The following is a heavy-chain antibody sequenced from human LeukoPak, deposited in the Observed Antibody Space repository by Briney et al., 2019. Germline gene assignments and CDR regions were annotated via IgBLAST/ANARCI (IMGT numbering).Heavy chain of an antibody. Sequence: GGSLRLSCAASGFTFSSYGMHWVRQAPGKGLEWVAVISYDGSNKYYADSVKGRFTISRDNSKNTLYLQMNSLRAEDTAVYYCAKAKSGRSSYYYYGMDVWGQGTTVTVSS. V-gene: IGHV3-30*18. J-gene: IGHJ6*02. CDR1: GFTFSSYG. D-gene: IGHD1-26*01. CDR3: AKAKSGRSSYYYYGMDV. CDR2: ISYDGSNK.